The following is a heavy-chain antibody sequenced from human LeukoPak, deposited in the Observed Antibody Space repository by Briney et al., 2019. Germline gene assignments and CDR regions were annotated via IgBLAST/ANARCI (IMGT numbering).Heavy chain of an antibody. Sequence: SETLSLTCTVSGGSISSGDLYWSWIRQPPGKGLEWIGYIYNSGGTYYNPSLKSRVTISVDTSKNQFSLKLTSVTAADTAVYYCARGRGSGTLAFSFDYWGQGTLVTVSS. CDR1: GGSISSGDLY. J-gene: IGHJ4*02. D-gene: IGHD1-7*01. CDR2: IYNSGGT. V-gene: IGHV4-30-4*08. CDR3: ARGRGSGTLAFSFDY.